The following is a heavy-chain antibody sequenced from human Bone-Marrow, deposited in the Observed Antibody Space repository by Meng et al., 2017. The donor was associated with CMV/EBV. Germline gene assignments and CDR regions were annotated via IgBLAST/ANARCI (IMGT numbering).Heavy chain of an antibody. D-gene: IGHD2-2*01. Sequence: ESLKISCSVSGGSISSYYWSWIRQPAGKGLEWSGRIYTSGSTNYNPSLKSRVTMSVDTSKNQFSLKLSSVTAADTAVYYCARGRALTRYCRSTSCYPFDYWGQGTLVTVSS. V-gene: IGHV4-4*07. CDR2: IYTSGST. CDR1: GGSISSYY. J-gene: IGHJ4*02. CDR3: ARGRALTRYCRSTSCYPFDY.